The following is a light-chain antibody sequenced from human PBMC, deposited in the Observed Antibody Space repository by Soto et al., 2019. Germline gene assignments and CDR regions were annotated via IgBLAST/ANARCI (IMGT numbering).Light chain of an antibody. CDR2: RAS. CDR1: ESVSVSY. V-gene: IGKV3-20*01. Sequence: IVLTHSPGTLSLSPGELATLSCRASESVSVSYLAWYQQKHAQAPRLLIYRASSRTTLIPDRFSVSVFGTDFTVTISRLEPEDFAVYYCQQYGSSPMITFGQGTRLEIK. J-gene: IGKJ5*01. CDR3: QQYGSSPMIT.